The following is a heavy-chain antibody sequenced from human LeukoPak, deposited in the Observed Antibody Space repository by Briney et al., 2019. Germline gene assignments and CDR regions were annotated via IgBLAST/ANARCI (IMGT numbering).Heavy chain of an antibody. Sequence: GGSLRLSCAASGFTFSSYAMSWVRQAPGKGLEWVSAISGSGGSTYYADSVKGRFTISRDNSKNTLYLQMNSLRAEDTAVYYCATDPGGFLTGPYYYYGMDVWGQGTTVTVSS. D-gene: IGHD3-9*01. CDR1: GFTFSSYA. CDR3: ATDPGGFLTGPYYYYGMDV. CDR2: ISGSGGST. V-gene: IGHV3-23*01. J-gene: IGHJ6*02.